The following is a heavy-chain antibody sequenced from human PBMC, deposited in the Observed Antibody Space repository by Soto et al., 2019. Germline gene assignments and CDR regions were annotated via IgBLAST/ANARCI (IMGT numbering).Heavy chain of an antibody. D-gene: IGHD4-17*01. Sequence: SETLSLTCTVPGGSISSGGYYWSWIRQHPGKGLEWIGYIYYSGSTYYNPSLKSRATMSVDTSKNQFSLKLTSVNAADTAVYYCARDDFGRNTRAFDPWGQGTLVTVSS. J-gene: IGHJ5*02. CDR1: GGSISSGGYY. V-gene: IGHV4-31*03. CDR2: IYYSGST. CDR3: ARDDFGRNTRAFDP.